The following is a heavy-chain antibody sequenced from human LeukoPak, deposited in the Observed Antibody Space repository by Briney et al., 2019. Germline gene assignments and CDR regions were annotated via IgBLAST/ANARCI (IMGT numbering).Heavy chain of an antibody. CDR2: ISAYNGNT. CDR1: GYTFTSYG. CDR3: ARVGFEPGGADAFDI. D-gene: IGHD3-9*01. J-gene: IGHJ3*02. Sequence: ASVKVSCKASGYTFTSYGISWVRQAPGQGLEWMGWISAYNGNTNYAQKLQGRVTMTTDTSTSTAYMELRSLRSHDTAVYYCARVGFEPGGADAFDIWGQGTMVTVSS. V-gene: IGHV1-18*01.